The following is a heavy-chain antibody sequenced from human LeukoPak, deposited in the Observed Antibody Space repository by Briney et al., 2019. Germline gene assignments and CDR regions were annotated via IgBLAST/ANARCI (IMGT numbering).Heavy chain of an antibody. J-gene: IGHJ4*02. V-gene: IGHV3-30*02. Sequence: PGGSLRLSCAASGFTFSSYGMHWVRQAPGKGLEWVAFIRYDGSNIYYADSVKGRFTISRDNAKNSLYLQMNSLRAEDTAVYYCASARGYSYGYDYYFDYWGQGTLVTVSS. CDR3: ASARGYSYGYDYYFDY. CDR2: IRYDGSNI. CDR1: GFTFSSYG. D-gene: IGHD5-18*01.